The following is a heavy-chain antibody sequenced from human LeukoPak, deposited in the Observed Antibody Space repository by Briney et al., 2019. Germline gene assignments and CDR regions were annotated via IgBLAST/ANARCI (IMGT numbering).Heavy chain of an antibody. D-gene: IGHD6-19*01. J-gene: IGHJ4*02. CDR3: LMYTNGWN. CDR1: GFTLEDYG. V-gene: IGHV3-74*01. CDR2: INSDGTST. Sequence: PGGSLRLSCEASGFTLEDYGIHWVRQAPGKGLVWVSRINSDGTSTTYADSVRGRFTISRDNAKNMLYLQMNSLRAEDTAMYYCLMYTNGWNWGQGALVTVSS.